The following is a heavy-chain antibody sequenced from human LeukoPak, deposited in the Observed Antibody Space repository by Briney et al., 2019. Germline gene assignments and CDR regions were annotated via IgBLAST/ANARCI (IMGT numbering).Heavy chain of an antibody. D-gene: IGHD3-9*01. Sequence: GASVKVSCKASGYTFTNYYMHWVRQAPGQGLEWLGLITPSGGSTWYAQKFQGRATMTRDTSIRTAYMEVSRLRSDDTAVYFCAKTYYDILTGYNIRDAFDIWGQGTMVTVSS. CDR2: ITPSGGST. V-gene: IGHV1-46*01. CDR3: AKTYYDILTGYNIRDAFDI. J-gene: IGHJ3*02. CDR1: GYTFTNYY.